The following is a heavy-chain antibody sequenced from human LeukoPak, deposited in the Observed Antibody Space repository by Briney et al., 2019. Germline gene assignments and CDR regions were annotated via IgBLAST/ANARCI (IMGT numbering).Heavy chain of an antibody. J-gene: IGHJ4*02. D-gene: IGHD3-16*01. V-gene: IGHV4-59*01. CDR2: FYNSGKS. Sequence: SETLSLTCTVSDDSISDYYWGWIRQPPGKGLEWIRYFYNSGKSTYNPSLKSRVTISADTSKNHFSLKLNSVTTADTAVYYCTRGAGWLIDYWGQGILVTVSS. CDR3: TRGAGWLIDY. CDR1: DDSISDYY.